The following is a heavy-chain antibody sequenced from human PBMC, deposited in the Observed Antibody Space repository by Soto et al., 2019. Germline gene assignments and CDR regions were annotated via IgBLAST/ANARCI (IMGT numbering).Heavy chain of an antibody. V-gene: IGHV3-30*18. J-gene: IGHJ6*02. CDR1: GFTFSSFG. D-gene: IGHD3-10*01. CDR2: ISYNGNNK. Sequence: QVQVVESGGGVVQPGRSLRLSCVPSGFTFSSFGMHWVRQAPGKGLEWVSLISYNGNNKYYADSVKGRFTISRDNSKNTLYLQMNSLRAEDTAVYYCAKDRGWEVSLDRGIYFYYGMDVWGQGTTVTVSS. CDR3: AKDRGWEVSLDRGIYFYYGMDV.